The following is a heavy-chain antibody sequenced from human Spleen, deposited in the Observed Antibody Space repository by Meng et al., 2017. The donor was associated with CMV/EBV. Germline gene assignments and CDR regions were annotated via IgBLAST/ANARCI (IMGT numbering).Heavy chain of an antibody. Sequence: GGSLRLSCAASGFTVSGNYMTWVRQAPGKGLEWVSVIYSGGPTYYADSVKGRFTISRDNAKNSLYLQMNSLRAEDTAVYYCARRHYGSGSSFDYWGQGTLVTVSS. V-gene: IGHV3-53*01. J-gene: IGHJ4*02. CDR3: ARRHYGSGSSFDY. CDR1: GFTVSGNY. D-gene: IGHD3-10*01. CDR2: IYSGGPT.